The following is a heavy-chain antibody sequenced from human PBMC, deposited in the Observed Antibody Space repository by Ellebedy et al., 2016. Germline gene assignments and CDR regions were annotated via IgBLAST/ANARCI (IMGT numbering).Heavy chain of an antibody. D-gene: IGHD4-17*01. V-gene: IGHV3-33*01. CDR1: GFTFSSYG. Sequence: GESLKISCAASGFTFSSYGMHWVRQAPGKGLEWVAVIWYDGSNKYYADSVKGRFTISRDNSRNTLYLQMNSLRAEDTAVYYCARADYGDYPYYFDYWGQGTLVTVSS. CDR3: ARADYGDYPYYFDY. J-gene: IGHJ4*02. CDR2: IWYDGSNK.